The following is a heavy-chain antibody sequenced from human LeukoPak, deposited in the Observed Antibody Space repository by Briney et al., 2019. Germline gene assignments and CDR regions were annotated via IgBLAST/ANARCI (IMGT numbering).Heavy chain of an antibody. Sequence: ASVKVSCKASGYTFTGYYMHWVRQAPGQGLEWMGWINPNSGGTNYAQKFQGRVTMTRDTSISTAYMELSRLRSDDTAVYYRARGDTYYYYYYTDVWGKGTTVTVSS. V-gene: IGHV1-2*02. J-gene: IGHJ6*03. CDR2: INPNSGGT. CDR3: ARGDTYYYYYYTDV. CDR1: GYTFTGYY.